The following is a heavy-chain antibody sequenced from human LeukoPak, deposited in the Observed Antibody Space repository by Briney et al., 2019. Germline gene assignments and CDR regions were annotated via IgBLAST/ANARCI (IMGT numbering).Heavy chain of an antibody. CDR2: ISSSGSTI. J-gene: IGHJ4*02. CDR1: GFTFSDYD. Sequence: KAGGSLRLSCAASGFTFSDYDMSWIRQAPGKGLEWVSYISSSGSTIYYADSVKGRFTISTDNARNSLYLQMSGLRAADAAVYSCARVPYCRHTSCYDYWGQGTLVTVSS. V-gene: IGHV3-11*04. CDR3: ARVPYCRHTSCYDY. D-gene: IGHD2-2*01.